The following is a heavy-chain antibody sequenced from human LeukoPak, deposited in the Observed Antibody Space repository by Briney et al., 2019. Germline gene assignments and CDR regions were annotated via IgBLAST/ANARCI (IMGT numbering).Heavy chain of an antibody. CDR1: ADSISSSSYY. CDR2: TYYNGST. Sequence: SETLSLTCTVTADSISSSSYYWGWIRQPPGKGLEWIGSTYYNGSTYYNPSLKSRVTISGDTSRNQFSLKLSSVTAADTAVYYCVRDMGYYDKVWGQGTLVTVSS. D-gene: IGHD3-22*01. J-gene: IGHJ4*02. CDR3: VRDMGYYDKV. V-gene: IGHV4-39*02.